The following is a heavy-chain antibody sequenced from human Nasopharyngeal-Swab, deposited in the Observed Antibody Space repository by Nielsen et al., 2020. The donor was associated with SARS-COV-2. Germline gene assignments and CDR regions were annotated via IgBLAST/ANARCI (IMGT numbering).Heavy chain of an antibody. CDR3: ANSDFWSGYYKPHYYYYGMDV. D-gene: IGHD3-3*01. CDR2: ISYDGSNK. J-gene: IGHJ6*02. V-gene: IGHV3-30*18. Sequence: VRQMPGKGLEWVAVISYDGSNKYYADSEKGRFTISRDNSKNTLYLQMNSLRAEDTAVYYCANSDFWSGYYKPHYYYYGMDVWGQGTTVTVSS.